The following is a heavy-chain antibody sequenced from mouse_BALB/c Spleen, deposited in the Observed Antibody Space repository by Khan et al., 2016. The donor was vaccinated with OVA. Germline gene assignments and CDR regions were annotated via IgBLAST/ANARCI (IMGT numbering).Heavy chain of an antibody. CDR2: ISSGNGTI. CDR1: GCTFSSFG. CDR3: ASSMISTWYFDV. Sequence: EVELVESGGGLVQPGGSRKLSCAASGCTFSSFGMHWVRQAPEKGLEWVAYISSGNGTIYYADIVKSRFTISRDNHKHTLFLQMTSLTSEDTAMYYCASSMISTWYFDVWGAGTTVTVSA. J-gene: IGHJ1*01. D-gene: IGHD1-1*01. V-gene: IGHV5-17*02.